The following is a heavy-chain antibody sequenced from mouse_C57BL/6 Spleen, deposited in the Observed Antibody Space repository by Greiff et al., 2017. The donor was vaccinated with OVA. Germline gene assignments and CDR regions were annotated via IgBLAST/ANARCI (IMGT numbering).Heavy chain of an antibody. J-gene: IGHJ4*01. CDR2: ISDGGSYT. V-gene: IGHV5-4*03. CDR3: SRGDYYGSSYVGYAMDY. D-gene: IGHD1-1*01. CDR1: GFTFSSYA. Sequence: EVMLVESGGGLVKPGGSLKLSCAASGFTFSSYAMSWVRQTPEKRLEWVATISDGGSYTYYPDNVKGRFTISRENAKNNLYLQMSHLKSEVTAIYYCSRGDYYGSSYVGYAMDYWGQGTSVTVSS.